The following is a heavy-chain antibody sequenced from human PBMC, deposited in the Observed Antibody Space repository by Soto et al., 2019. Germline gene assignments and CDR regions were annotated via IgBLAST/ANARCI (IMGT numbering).Heavy chain of an antibody. CDR2: IYHGVST. J-gene: IGHJ4*02. Sequence: SSETLSLTCAVSGGSISSGGYSWSWIRQPPGKGLEWIGYIYHGVSTYYNPSLKSRVTISVDRSKNQFSLKLSSVTAADTAVYYCARAEGGIFDYWGQGTLVTVSS. CDR1: GGSISSGGYS. V-gene: IGHV4-30-2*01. CDR3: ARAEGGIFDY.